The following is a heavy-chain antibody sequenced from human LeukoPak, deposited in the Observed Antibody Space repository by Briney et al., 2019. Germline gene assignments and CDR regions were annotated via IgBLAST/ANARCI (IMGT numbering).Heavy chain of an antibody. J-gene: IGHJ5*02. D-gene: IGHD1-14*01. CDR3: ARRKYYSTWFDP. Sequence: GESPKISCKFSGDSFTSYWIGWVRQMPGKGLEWMGIIYPADSDTQYSPSFQGQVTISADKSISTVYLQWSSLKASDTAFYYCARRKYYSTWFDPWGPGTLVTVSS. V-gene: IGHV5-51*01. CDR1: GDSFTSYW. CDR2: IYPADSDT.